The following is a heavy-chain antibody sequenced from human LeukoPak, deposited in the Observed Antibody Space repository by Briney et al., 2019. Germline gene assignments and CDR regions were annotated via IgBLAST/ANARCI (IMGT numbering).Heavy chain of an antibody. CDR3: AETYFYDRSGYEYFQH. D-gene: IGHD3-22*01. CDR2: IYWDDDK. Sequence: SGPTLVHPTQPLTLTCTFSGFSLRTSGVGVGWIRQPPGKPLEWLALIYWDDDKRYSPSLKSRLTITKDTSINQVVLTMTDMDPVDTATCYCAETYFYDRSGYEYFQHWGQGTLVTVS. CDR1: GFSLRTSGVG. V-gene: IGHV2-5*02. J-gene: IGHJ1*01.